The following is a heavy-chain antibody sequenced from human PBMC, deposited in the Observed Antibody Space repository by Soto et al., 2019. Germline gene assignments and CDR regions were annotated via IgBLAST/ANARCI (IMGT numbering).Heavy chain of an antibody. J-gene: IGHJ3*02. CDR2: ISSSSSYI. V-gene: IGHV3-21*01. D-gene: IGHD2-15*01. CDR1: RFTFSSYS. CDR3: ARETPGYCSGGSCYGSAFDI. Sequence: GGSLRISCAASRFTFSSYSMNWVRKAPGKGLEWVSSISSSSSYIYYADSVKGRFTISRDNAKNSLYLQMNSLRAEDTAVYYCARETPGYCSGGSCYGSAFDIWGQGTMVTVSS.